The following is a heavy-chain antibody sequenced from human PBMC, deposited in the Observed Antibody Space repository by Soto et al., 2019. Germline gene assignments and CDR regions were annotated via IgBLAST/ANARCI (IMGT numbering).Heavy chain of an antibody. J-gene: IGHJ4*02. CDR1: GYTFTSYG. V-gene: IGHV1-18*01. D-gene: IGHD2-15*01. CDR3: ARDCSGGSCRQTFDY. Sequence: ASVKVSCKASGYTFTSYGISWVRQAPGQGLEWMGWISAYNGNTNYAQKLQGRVTMTTDTSTSTAYMELRSLRSDDTAVYYCARDCSGGSCRQTFDYWGQGTLVTVSS. CDR2: ISAYNGNT.